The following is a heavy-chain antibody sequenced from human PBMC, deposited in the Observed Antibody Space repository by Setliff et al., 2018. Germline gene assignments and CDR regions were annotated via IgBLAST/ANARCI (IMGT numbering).Heavy chain of an antibody. V-gene: IGHV1-18*01. Sequence: WASVKVSCKASGYTFTSSGISWVRQAPGQGLEWMGWNSVYAREFQGRVTMTIDTPTSTAYMELRSLRSDDTAVYYCARGPPDFVVVPAAAKFDYWGPGTLVTVSS. CDR3: ARGPPDFVVVPAAAKFDY. D-gene: IGHD2-2*01. CDR1: GYTFTSSG. CDR2: NSV. J-gene: IGHJ4*02.